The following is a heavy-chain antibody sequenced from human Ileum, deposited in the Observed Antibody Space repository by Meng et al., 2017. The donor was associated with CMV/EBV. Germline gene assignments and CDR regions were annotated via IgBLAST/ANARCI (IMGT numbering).Heavy chain of an antibody. CDR3: AREPMYTSAWFDALDI. D-gene: IGHD6-19*01. CDR1: GFTFSAYD. CDR2: IGTGGDT. V-gene: IGHV3-13*01. J-gene: IGHJ3*02. Sequence: GGSLRPSCATSGFTFSAYDFHWVRQAPGKGLEWASAIGTGGDTYYLGSVKGRFTISREDAKNSLYLQINSLSAGDTAVYYCAREPMYTSAWFDALDIWGQGTVVTVSS.